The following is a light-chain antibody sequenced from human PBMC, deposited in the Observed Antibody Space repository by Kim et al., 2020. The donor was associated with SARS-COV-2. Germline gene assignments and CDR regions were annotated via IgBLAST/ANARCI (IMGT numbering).Light chain of an antibody. CDR1: SRDVGGYNY. J-gene: IGLJ3*02. CDR2: DVS. V-gene: IGLV2-14*03. CDR3: SSYTSSSPWV. Sequence: GQSITISCTGTSRDVGGYNYVSWYQQHPGKAPKLMIYDVSNRPSGVSNRFSGSKSGNTASLTISGLQAEDEADYYCSSYTSSSPWVFGGGTQLTVL.